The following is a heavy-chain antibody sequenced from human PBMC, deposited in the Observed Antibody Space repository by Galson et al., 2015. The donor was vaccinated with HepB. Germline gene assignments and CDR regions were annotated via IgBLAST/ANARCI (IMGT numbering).Heavy chain of an antibody. CDR1: GGSISSYY. V-gene: IGHV4-59*01. CDR2: IYYSGST. D-gene: IGHD6-6*01. Sequence: ETLSLTCTASGGSISSYYWSWIRQPPGKGLEWIGYIYYSGSTNYNPSLKSRVTISVDTSKNQFSLKLSSVTAADTAVYYCARAVEQLGDAFDIWGQGTMVTVSS. J-gene: IGHJ3*02. CDR3: ARAVEQLGDAFDI.